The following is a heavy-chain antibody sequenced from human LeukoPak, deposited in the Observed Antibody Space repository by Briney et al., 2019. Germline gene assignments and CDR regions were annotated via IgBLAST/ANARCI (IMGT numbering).Heavy chain of an antibody. V-gene: IGHV4-59*08. J-gene: IGHJ4*02. CDR3: ARLGGRVQDSRGYDY. CDR2: IYYSGST. D-gene: IGHD2-15*01. CDR1: GGPISSYY. Sequence: ETLTLTCSVSGGPISSYYWSWIRQPPGKGLEGIGYIYYSGSTNYNPSLKSRVTISVDTSKNQFSLKLSSVTAADTAVYYCARLGGRVQDSRGYDYWGQGTLVTVSS.